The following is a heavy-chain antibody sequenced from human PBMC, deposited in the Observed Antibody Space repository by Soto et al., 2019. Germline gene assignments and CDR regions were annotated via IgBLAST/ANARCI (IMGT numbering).Heavy chain of an antibody. CDR1: GGTFSSYA. CDR3: ASTTTVTYPYYYYYYGMDV. V-gene: IGHV1-69*13. J-gene: IGHJ6*02. CDR2: IIPIFGTA. Sequence: VKVSCKASGGTFSSYAISWVRQAPGQGLEWMGGIIPIFGTANYAQKFQGRVTITADESTSTAYMELSSLRSEDTAVYYCASTTTVTYPYYYYYYGMDVWGQGTTVTVSS. D-gene: IGHD4-17*01.